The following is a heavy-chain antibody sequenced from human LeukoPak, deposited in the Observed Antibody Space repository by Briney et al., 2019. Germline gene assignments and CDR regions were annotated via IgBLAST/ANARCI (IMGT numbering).Heavy chain of an antibody. Sequence: SETLSLTCTVSGGSISSSSYYWGWIRQPPGKGLEWIGSIYYSGSTYYNPSLKSRVTISVDTSKNQFSLRLSSVTAADTAVYYCSSFYYYYGMDVWGQGTTVTVSS. J-gene: IGHJ6*02. CDR1: GGSISSSSYY. CDR2: IYYSGST. V-gene: IGHV4-39*01. CDR3: SSFYYYYGMDV.